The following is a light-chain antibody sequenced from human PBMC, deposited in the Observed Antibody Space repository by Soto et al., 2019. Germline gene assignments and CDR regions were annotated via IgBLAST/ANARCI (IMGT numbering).Light chain of an antibody. CDR1: QSVNSN. J-gene: IGKJ1*01. CDR3: QQYKNFWT. V-gene: IGKV3-15*01. Sequence: EIVMTQSPATLSVSPGERATLSCRASQSVNSNLAWYQQKPGQAPRLVIYGASTRATGIPARFSGSGSGTEFXLTISSLQSEDFAVYYCQQYKNFWTFGQGTKVEIK. CDR2: GAS.